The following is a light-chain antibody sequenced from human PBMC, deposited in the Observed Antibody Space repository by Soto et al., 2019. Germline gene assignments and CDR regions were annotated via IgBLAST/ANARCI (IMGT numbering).Light chain of an antibody. V-gene: IGLV1-40*01. CDR2: GDS. J-gene: IGLJ2*01. CDR1: SSSIGAGYD. Sequence: QSVLTQPPSVSEAPGQRVTISCTGGSSSIGAGYDVHWYQHLPGTAPKLLIYGDSNRPSGVPDRFSGSKSGTSASLAITGLQAEDEGDYYCQSYDSSLSGRVVFGGGTQLTVL. CDR3: QSYDSSLSGRVV.